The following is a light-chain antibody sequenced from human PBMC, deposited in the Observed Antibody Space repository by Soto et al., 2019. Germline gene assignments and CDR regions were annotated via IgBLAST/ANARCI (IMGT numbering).Light chain of an antibody. CDR3: QQYGSSPLT. CDR1: QSVSSY. CDR2: GAS. V-gene: IGKV3-20*01. J-gene: IGKJ4*01. Sequence: PGERATLSCRASQSVSSYLAWYQHKPGQAPRLLIYGASSRATGIPDRFSGSGSGTDFTLTISRLEPEDVAVYYCQQYGSSPLTFGGGTKVEIK.